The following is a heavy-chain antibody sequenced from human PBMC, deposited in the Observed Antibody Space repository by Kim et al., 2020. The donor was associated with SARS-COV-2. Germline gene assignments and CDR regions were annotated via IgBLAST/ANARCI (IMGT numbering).Heavy chain of an antibody. Sequence: ASVKVSCKASGYTFTGYYMHWVRQAPGQGLEWMGWINPNSGGTNYAQKFQGRVTMTRDTSISTAYMELSRLRSDDTAVYYCARDLGGEGDYVWGIPRDYYYYYGMDVWGQGTTVTVSS. J-gene: IGHJ6*02. V-gene: IGHV1-2*02. CDR3: ARDLGGEGDYVWGIPRDYYYYYGMDV. CDR1: GYTFTGYY. CDR2: INPNSGGT. D-gene: IGHD3-16*01.